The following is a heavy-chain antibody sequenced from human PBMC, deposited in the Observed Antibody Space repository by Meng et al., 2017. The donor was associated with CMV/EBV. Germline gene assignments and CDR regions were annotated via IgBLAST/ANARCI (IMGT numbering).Heavy chain of an antibody. J-gene: IGHJ6*02. V-gene: IGHV1-69*05. CDR2: VIPIFGTA. D-gene: IGHD2-2*01. CDR1: GGTFSSYA. Sequence: SVKVSCKASGGTFSSYAISWVRQAPGQGLEWMGGVIPIFGTANYAQKFQGRVTITTDESTSTAYMELSSLRSEDTAVYYCARAPIVVVPAAVPYYYYGMDVWGQGTTVTVSS. CDR3: ARAPIVVVPAAVPYYYYGMDV.